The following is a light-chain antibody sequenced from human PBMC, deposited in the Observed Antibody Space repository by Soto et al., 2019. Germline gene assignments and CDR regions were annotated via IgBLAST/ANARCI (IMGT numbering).Light chain of an antibody. CDR2: GAS. CDR3: QQYNNWPEYT. CDR1: QRVGNS. V-gene: IGKV3-15*01. Sequence: VVLTQSPGTLSVSPGEGVTLSCRASQRVGNSMAWYQQKPGQAPRLLIFGASTRVTGIPARFSGSGSGTEFTLPITSLQSDDFALYYCQQYNNWPEYTFGPGTKLEIK. J-gene: IGKJ2*01.